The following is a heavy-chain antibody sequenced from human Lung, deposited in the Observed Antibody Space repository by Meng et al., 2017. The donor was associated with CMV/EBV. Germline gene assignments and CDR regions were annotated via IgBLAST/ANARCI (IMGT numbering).Heavy chain of an antibody. V-gene: IGHV3-30-3*01. Sequence: SCAASGFTFSSYAMHWVRQAPGKGLERVAVISYDGSNKYYADSVKGRFTISRDNSKNTLYLQMNSLRAEDTAVYYCARELRFLEWLLPTSYYYYGMDVWXQGTTVTVSS. J-gene: IGHJ6*02. CDR2: ISYDGSNK. CDR1: GFTFSSYA. D-gene: IGHD3-3*01. CDR3: ARELRFLEWLLPTSYYYYGMDV.